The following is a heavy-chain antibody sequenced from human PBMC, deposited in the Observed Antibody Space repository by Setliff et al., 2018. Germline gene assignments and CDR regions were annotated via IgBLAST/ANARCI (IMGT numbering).Heavy chain of an antibody. J-gene: IGHJ6*03. CDR1: GVSINSLSW. V-gene: IGHV4-4*02. Sequence: SETLSLTCAVSGVSINSLSWWSWVRQSPGKGLEWIGEIYHDGNSNFNPSVHYSPSLKSRVTMSIDKSNNQFSLKLKSVTAADTAIYYCARHTAVHISPSGLGYYYIDVWAKGTSVTVSS. CDR2: IYHDGNS. CDR3: ARHTAVHISPSGLGYYYIDV. D-gene: IGHD3-9*01.